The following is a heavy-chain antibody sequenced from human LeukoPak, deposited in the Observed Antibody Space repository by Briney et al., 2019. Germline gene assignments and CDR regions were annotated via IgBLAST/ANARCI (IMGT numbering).Heavy chain of an antibody. CDR1: GFTFSNYW. Sequence: PGGSLRLSCAVSGFTFSNYWMHWVRQALGKGLVWVSCISSDGSSTNYADSVKGRFSISRDNAKNTLYLHMNSLRAEDTALYYCARPMISVMSLGADFWGQGSLVTVSS. D-gene: IGHD3/OR15-3a*01. CDR2: ISSDGSST. CDR3: ARPMISVMSLGADF. V-gene: IGHV3-74*01. J-gene: IGHJ4*02.